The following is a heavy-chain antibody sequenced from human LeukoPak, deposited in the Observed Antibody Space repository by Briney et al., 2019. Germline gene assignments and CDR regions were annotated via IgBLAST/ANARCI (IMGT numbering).Heavy chain of an antibody. D-gene: IGHD2-15*01. CDR2: ISSSSSYI. CDR3: AKAPVTTCSGAYCYPFDY. J-gene: IGHJ4*02. Sequence: GGSLRLSCVASGFTFVSHWMNWVRQAPGKGLEWVSSISSSSSYIYYADSVKGRFTISRDNAKNSLYLQMNSLRAGDAAVYYCAKAPVTTCSGAYCYPFDYWSQGTLVTVSS. V-gene: IGHV3-21*04. CDR1: GFTFVSHW.